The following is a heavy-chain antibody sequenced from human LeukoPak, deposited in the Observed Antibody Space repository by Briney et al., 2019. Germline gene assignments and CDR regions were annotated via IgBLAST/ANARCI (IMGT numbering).Heavy chain of an antibody. D-gene: IGHD4-11*01. CDR2: LSAHIGDT. Sequence: ASVKVSCKASGYSFTTFGITWVRQAPGQGLEWMAWLSAHIGDTNYSQKFQGRVTVTSDTSTSTAYMELRSLKSDDTAVYFCARVAFSKYHYYMDVWGKGTTVTVSS. V-gene: IGHV1-18*01. CDR1: GYSFTTFG. J-gene: IGHJ6*03. CDR3: ARVAFSKYHYYMDV.